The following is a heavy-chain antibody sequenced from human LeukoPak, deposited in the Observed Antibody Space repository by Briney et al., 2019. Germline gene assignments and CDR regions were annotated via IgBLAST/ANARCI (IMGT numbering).Heavy chain of an antibody. J-gene: IGHJ4*02. CDR1: GFTFYSYG. CDR2: IWYDGSNK. V-gene: IGHV3-33*01. Sequence: PGRSLRLSCAASGFTFYSYGMHWVRQAPGKGLEWGSVIWYDGSNKYYADSVKGRFTISRDNSENTLYLQMDSMRAEDTAVYYCARDPGVRWLVGFDYWGQGTLVTVSS. D-gene: IGHD6-19*01. CDR3: ARDPGVRWLVGFDY.